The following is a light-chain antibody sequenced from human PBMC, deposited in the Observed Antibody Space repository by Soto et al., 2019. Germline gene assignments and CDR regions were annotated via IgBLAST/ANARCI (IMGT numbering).Light chain of an antibody. CDR2: DVS. CDR1: SSDVGGYNY. J-gene: IGLJ1*01. V-gene: IGLV2-14*01. CDR3: SSYTSSSTQV. Sequence: SALTQPASVSGSPGQSITISCTGTSSDVGGYNYVSWYQQHPGKAPKLMIYDVSNRPSGVSNRFSGSKSGNTASLTISGLQAEDEADYYCSSYTSSSTQVFGTGTKLTGL.